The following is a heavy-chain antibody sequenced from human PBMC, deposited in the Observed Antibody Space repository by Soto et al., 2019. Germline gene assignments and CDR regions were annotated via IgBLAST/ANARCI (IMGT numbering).Heavy chain of an antibody. CDR2: ISGSGAGT. CDR1: GFTFSNYA. CDR3: AKFRGFYHYYGMDV. Sequence: EVQLLESGGGLGQPGGSLRLSCAASGFTFSNYATIWVRQAPGKGLEWVSGISGSGAGTYYADSVKGRFAISRDNSKNTLYLQMNSLRAEDTAVYYCAKFRGFYHYYGMDVWGQGTTVTVSS. V-gene: IGHV3-23*01. J-gene: IGHJ6*02.